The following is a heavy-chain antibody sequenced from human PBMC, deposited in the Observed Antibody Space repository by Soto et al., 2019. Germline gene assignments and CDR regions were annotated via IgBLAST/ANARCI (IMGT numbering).Heavy chain of an antibody. J-gene: IGHJ6*02. D-gene: IGHD1-26*01. CDR1: GGSISSSSYY. CDR3: ARRNLIVGATLYYYYGMDV. V-gene: IGHV4-39*01. CDR2: IYYSGST. Sequence: PSETLSLTCTVSGGSISSSSYYCGWIRHPPGKGLECIGSIYYSGSTYYNPSLKSRVTISVDTSKNQFSLKLSSVTAADTAVYYCARRNLIVGATLYYYYGMDVWGQGTTVTVSS.